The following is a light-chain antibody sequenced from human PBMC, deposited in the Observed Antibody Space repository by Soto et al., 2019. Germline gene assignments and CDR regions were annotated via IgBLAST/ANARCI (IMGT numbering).Light chain of an antibody. CDR3: AIWYSSTVV. J-gene: IGLJ2*01. Sequence: QPVLTQPTSLSASPGASARFTCTLRSGINVGTYRKYWYQQKPGSLPRYLLRYKSYSDKQQGSGVPSRFSGSKDASTNAGLLLSSGLQYEDEADYYCAIWYSSTVVFGGGTKLTVL. V-gene: IGLV5-39*01. CDR2: YKSYSDK. CDR1: SGINVGTYR.